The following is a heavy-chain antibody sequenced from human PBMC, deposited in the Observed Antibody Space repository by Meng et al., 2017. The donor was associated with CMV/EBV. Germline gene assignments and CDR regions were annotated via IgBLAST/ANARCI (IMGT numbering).Heavy chain of an antibody. CDR2: ISAYNGNT. V-gene: IGHV1-18*04. Sequence: QVELVEAGAEVKKPGASVKVSCKASGYTFTGYYMHWVRQAPGQGLEWMGWISAYNGNTNYAQKLQGRVTMTTDTSTSTAYMELRSLRSDDTAVYYCARDRTMVRGVTGYWGQGTLVTVSS. CDR3: ARDRTMVRGVTGY. CDR1: GYTFTGYY. D-gene: IGHD3-10*01. J-gene: IGHJ4*02.